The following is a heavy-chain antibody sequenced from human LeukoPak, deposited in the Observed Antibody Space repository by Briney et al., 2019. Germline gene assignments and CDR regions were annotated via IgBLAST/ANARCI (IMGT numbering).Heavy chain of an antibody. CDR2: INHSGST. V-gene: IGHV4-34*01. J-gene: IGHJ4*02. D-gene: IGHD3-10*02. CDR1: GGSFSGYY. CDR3: ARLCWGNQLAGFDS. Sequence: SETLSLTCAVYGGSFSGYYWSWIRQPPGKGLEWIGEINHSGSTNYNPSLKSRVTISVDTSKNQFSLKLSSVTAEDTAVYYCARLCWGNQLAGFDSWGQGTLVTVSS.